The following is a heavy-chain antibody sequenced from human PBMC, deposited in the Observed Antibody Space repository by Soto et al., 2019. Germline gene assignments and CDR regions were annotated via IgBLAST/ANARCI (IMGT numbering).Heavy chain of an antibody. CDR1: GFTFGSYW. V-gene: IGHV3-43*02. CDR2: ISRDGGRT. D-gene: IGHD2-21*02. CDR3: ATWGAYCGGDCYSQPAFDI. J-gene: IGHJ3*02. Sequence: PGGSLRLSCAASGFTFGSYWMHWVRQAPGKGLVWVSLISRDGGRTYYADSVKGRFTISRDNSKNSLYLQMNSLRTEDTALYYCATWGAYCGGDCYSQPAFDIWGQGTMVTVSS.